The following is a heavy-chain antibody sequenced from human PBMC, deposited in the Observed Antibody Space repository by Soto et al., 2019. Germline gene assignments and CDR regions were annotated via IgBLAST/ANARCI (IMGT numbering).Heavy chain of an antibody. CDR1: GGTFSSYA. CDR3: ARSLQGYDFWSGYPYYFDY. V-gene: IGHV1-69*13. J-gene: IGHJ4*02. Sequence: SVKVSCKASGGTFSSYAISWVRQAPGQGLEWMGGIISIFGTANYAQKFQGRVTITADESTSTAYMELSSLRSEDTAVYYCARSLQGYDFWSGYPYYFDYWGQGTLVTVSS. CDR2: IISIFGTA. D-gene: IGHD3-3*01.